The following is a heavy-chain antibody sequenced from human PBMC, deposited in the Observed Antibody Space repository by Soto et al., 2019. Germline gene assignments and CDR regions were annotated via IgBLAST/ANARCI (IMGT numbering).Heavy chain of an antibody. CDR2: IYHSGNT. Sequence: SETLSLTCVVSGYSIRSGYYWGWVRQPPGKGLEWIGSIYHSGNTFYNPSLKSRVTISVDTSKDQFSLKLSSVTAADTAVYYCARATSGDSRFYYYYGLDVWGQGTTVTVSS. D-gene: IGHD2-21*02. CDR3: ARATSGDSRFYYYYGLDV. CDR1: GYSIRSGYY. V-gene: IGHV4-38-2*01. J-gene: IGHJ6*02.